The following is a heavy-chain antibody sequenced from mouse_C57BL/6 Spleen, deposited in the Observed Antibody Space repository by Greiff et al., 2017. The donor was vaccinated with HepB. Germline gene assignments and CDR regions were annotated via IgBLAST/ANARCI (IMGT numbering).Heavy chain of an antibody. Sequence: VQLQQPGAELVKPGASVKLSCKASGYTFTSYWMHWVKQRPGQGLEWIGMIHPNSGSTNYNEKFKSKATLTVDKSSSTAYMQLSSLTSEDSAVYYCARNYGSSEGFDYWGQGTTLTVSS. D-gene: IGHD1-1*01. CDR1: GYTFTSYW. V-gene: IGHV1-64*01. CDR2: IHPNSGST. J-gene: IGHJ2*01. CDR3: ARNYGSSEGFDY.